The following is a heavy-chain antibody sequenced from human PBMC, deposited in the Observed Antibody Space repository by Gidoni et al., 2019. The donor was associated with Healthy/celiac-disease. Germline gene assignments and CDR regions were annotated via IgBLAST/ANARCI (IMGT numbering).Heavy chain of an antibody. V-gene: IGHV4-39*01. D-gene: IGHD5-12*01. CDR1: GGSISSSSYY. J-gene: IGHJ5*02. CDR3: ARPLGGSGYDYNNWFDP. Sequence: QLQLQESGPGLVKPSETLSLTCTVSGGSISSSSYYWGWIRQPPGKGLEWIGSIYYSGSTYYNPSLKSRVTISVDTSKNQFSLKLSSVTAADTAVYYCARPLGGSGYDYNNWFDPWGQGTLVTVSS. CDR2: IYYSGST.